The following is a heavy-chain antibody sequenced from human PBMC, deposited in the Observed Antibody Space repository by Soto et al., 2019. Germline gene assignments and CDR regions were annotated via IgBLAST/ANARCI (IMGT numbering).Heavy chain of an antibody. CDR3: ERAWAGFVVVPAVDY. D-gene: IGHD2-2*01. CDR2: INAGNGNT. CDR1: GYTFTSYA. J-gene: IGHJ4*02. V-gene: IGHV1-3*01. Sequence: QVQLVQSGAEVKKPGASVKVSCKASGYTFTSYAMHWVRQAPGQRLEWMGWINAGNGNTKYSQTFQGRVTITRDTSASTAYMELSSLRSEDTAVYYCERAWAGFVVVPAVDYWGQGTLVTVSS.